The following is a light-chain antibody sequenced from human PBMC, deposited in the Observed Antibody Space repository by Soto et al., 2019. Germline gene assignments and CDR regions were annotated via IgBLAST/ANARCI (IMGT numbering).Light chain of an antibody. CDR2: GAS. J-gene: IGKJ1*01. V-gene: IGKV1D-16*01. CDR3: QHYNSYSEA. CDR1: QGISRW. Sequence: DIQMTQSPSSLSASVGDRVTITCRASQGISRWLDWYQQKPGKAPKLLIYGASSVQSGVPSRFSGSGSGTEFTLTISSLQPDDFATYYCQHYNSYSEAFGQGTKVDIK.